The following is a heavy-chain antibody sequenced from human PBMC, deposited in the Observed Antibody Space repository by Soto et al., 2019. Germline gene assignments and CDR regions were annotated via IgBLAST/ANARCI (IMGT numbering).Heavy chain of an antibody. CDR3: ASFRRQWLVKDAFDI. CDR1: GGSISSSNW. D-gene: IGHD6-19*01. J-gene: IGHJ3*02. V-gene: IGHV4-4*02. Sequence: KPSETLSLTCAVSGGSISSSNWWSWVRQPPGKGLEWIGEIYHSGSTNYNPSLKSRVTISVDKSKNQFSLKLSSVTAADTAVYYCASFRRQWLVKDAFDIWGQGTMVTVSS. CDR2: IYHSGST.